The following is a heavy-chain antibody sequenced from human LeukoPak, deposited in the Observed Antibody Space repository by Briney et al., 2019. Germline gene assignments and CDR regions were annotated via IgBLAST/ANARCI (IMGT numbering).Heavy chain of an antibody. V-gene: IGHV3-21*01. CDR3: ARDQTRYDFWSGYYTDSWFDP. CDR2: ISSSSSYI. D-gene: IGHD3-3*01. Sequence: GGSLRLSRAPSGFTFRSYSMNSVPQAPGKGVEWVSSISSSSSYICYADSVKGRFTIYRANAKNSLYLQMNSLRAEDTAVYYCARDQTRYDFWSGYYTDSWFDPWGQGTLVTVSS. CDR1: GFTFRSYS. J-gene: IGHJ5*02.